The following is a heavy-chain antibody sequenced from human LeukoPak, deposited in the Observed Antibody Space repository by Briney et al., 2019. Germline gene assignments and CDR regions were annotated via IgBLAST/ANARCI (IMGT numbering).Heavy chain of an antibody. J-gene: IGHJ4*02. Sequence: GGSLRLSCAASGFTFDDYAMHWVRQAPGKGLEWVSGISWNSGSIGYADSVKGRFTISRDNAKNSLYLQMNSLRAEDTAVYYCATDVGGGWYDYWGQGTLVTVSS. V-gene: IGHV3-9*01. CDR1: GFTFDDYA. CDR2: ISWNSGSI. CDR3: ATDVGGGWYDY. D-gene: IGHD6-19*01.